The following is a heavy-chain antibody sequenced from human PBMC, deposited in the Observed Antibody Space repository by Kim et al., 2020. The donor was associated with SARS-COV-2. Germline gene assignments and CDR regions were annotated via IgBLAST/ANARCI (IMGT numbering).Heavy chain of an antibody. CDR2: IIPIFGTA. Sequence: SVKVSCKASGGTFSSYAISWVRQAPGQGLEWMGGIIPIFGTANYAQKFQGRVTITADESTSTAYMELSSLRSEDTAVYYCARSITGGGKIAVAVDGRQIFDYWGQGTLVTVSS. D-gene: IGHD6-19*01. CDR1: GGTFSSYA. J-gene: IGHJ4*02. CDR3: ARSITGGGKIAVAVDGRQIFDY. V-gene: IGHV1-69*13.